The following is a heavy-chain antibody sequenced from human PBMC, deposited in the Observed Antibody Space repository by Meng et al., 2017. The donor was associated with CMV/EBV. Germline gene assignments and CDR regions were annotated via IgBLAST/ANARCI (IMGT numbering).Heavy chain of an antibody. CDR1: GFTFSSYW. CDR3: ARDQGGDFDI. D-gene: IGHD2-21*02. J-gene: IGHJ3*02. CDR2: TNSDGSST. V-gene: IGHV3-74*01. Sequence: GGSLRLSCAASGFTFSSYWMHWVRQVPGKGLVWVSHTNSDGSSTSYADSVKGRFTISRDNAKNTLYLQMNSLRAEDTAVYYCARDQGGDFDIWGQGTMVTVSS.